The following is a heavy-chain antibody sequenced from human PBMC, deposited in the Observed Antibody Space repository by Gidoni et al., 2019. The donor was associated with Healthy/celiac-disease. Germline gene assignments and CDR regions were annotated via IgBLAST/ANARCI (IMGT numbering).Heavy chain of an antibody. D-gene: IGHD3-3*01. Sequence: EVQLVESGGGLVQPGGSLRLSCAASGFTFSSYAMHWVRQAPGKGLEYVSAISSNGGSTYYANSVKGRFTISRDNSKNTLYLQMGSLRAEDMAVYYCARSRNNFGVVTLYYMDVWGKGTTVTVSS. CDR3: ARSRNNFGVVTLYYMDV. J-gene: IGHJ6*03. CDR1: GFTFSSYA. CDR2: ISSNGGST. V-gene: IGHV3-64*01.